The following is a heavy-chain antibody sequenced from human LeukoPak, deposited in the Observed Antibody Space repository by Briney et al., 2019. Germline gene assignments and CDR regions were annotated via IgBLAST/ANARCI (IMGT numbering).Heavy chain of an antibody. Sequence: GGSLRLSCAASGFTFSSFDMSWVRQAPGEGLEWVSAISGSGGSTYNADSVKGRFTISRDNSKNTMYLQMNSLTAEDTAVYYCARDPYSGAYGDTYYYFMDVWGKGTTVTISS. J-gene: IGHJ6*03. CDR3: ARDPYSGAYGDTYYYFMDV. CDR1: GFTFSSFD. D-gene: IGHD1-26*01. CDR2: ISGSGGST. V-gene: IGHV3-23*01.